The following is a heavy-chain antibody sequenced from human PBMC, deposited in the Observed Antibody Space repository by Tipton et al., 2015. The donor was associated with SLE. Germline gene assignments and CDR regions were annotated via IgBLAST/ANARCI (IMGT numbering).Heavy chain of an antibody. V-gene: IGHV4-39*02. J-gene: IGHJ6*03. D-gene: IGHD3-10*01. Sequence: GLVKPSETLSLTCSVSGGSITSSSYSWGWIRQSPGKGLEWIATIYHTGSSYYNPSLKSRVTMSVDTSKNHFSLKLSSVSAADTAVYYCATLRGSGSHFPRYMDVGGKGTTVTVSS. CDR2: IYHTGSS. CDR3: ATLRGSGSHFPRYMDV. CDR1: GGSITSSSYS.